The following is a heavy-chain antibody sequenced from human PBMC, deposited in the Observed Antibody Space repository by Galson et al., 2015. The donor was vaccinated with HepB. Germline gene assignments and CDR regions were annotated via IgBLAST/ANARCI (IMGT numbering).Heavy chain of an antibody. CDR3: AKDGIMVAANPYHFHY. CDR2: ITTYSADA. J-gene: IGHJ4*02. D-gene: IGHD2-15*01. V-gene: IGHV1-18*04. Sequence: SVKVSCKASGYIFINYPINWVRQAPGQGLEWMGWITTYSADANYAQHFQGRVTMTTDTSTSTAYMELRNLRSDDTAVYYCAKDGIMVAANPYHFHYWGQGTPVTVSS. CDR1: GYIFINYP.